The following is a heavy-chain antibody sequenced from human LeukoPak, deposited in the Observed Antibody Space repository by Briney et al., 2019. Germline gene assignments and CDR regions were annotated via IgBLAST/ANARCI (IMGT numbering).Heavy chain of an antibody. Sequence: PSETLSLTCAVSGGSIGSNNYYWGWIRQPPGKGLEWIATIYYSGSTYYNPSLRSRATISIDTSRNQFSLKLNSVTAADTAVYYRARHDSYGPVNWFDPWGQGIQVTVSS. CDR1: GGSIGSNNYY. V-gene: IGHV4-39*01. CDR3: ARHDSYGPVNWFDP. CDR2: IYYSGST. D-gene: IGHD3-10*01. J-gene: IGHJ5*02.